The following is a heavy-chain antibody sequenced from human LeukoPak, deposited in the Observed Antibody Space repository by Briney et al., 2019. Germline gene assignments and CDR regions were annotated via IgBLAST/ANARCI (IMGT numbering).Heavy chain of an antibody. CDR2: IWYDGSKK. V-gene: IGHV3-33*06. CDR3: AKDGHDHYGDYVWYYYYYMDV. CDR1: GFTFRSHG. J-gene: IGHJ6*03. Sequence: QPGRSLRLSCAASGFTFRSHGMHWVRQAPGKGLEWVAVIWYDGSKKYYADSVKGRFTISRDNSKNTLYLQMNSLRAEDTAVYYCAKDGHDHYGDYVWYYYYYMDVWGQGTTVTVSS. D-gene: IGHD4-17*01.